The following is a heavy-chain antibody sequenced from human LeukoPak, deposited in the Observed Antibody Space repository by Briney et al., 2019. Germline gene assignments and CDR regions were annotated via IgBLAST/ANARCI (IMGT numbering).Heavy chain of an antibody. CDR3: ARSSANDFWSGYTKSVDAFDI. CDR2: INPSGGST. CDR1: GYTFTSYY. Sequence: ASVKVSCKASGYTFTSYYMHWVRQAPGQGLEWMGIINPSGGSTSYAQKFQGRVTMTRDTSTSTVYKELSSLRSEDTAVYYCARSSANDFWSGYTKSVDAFDIWGQGTMVTVSS. J-gene: IGHJ3*02. D-gene: IGHD3-3*01. V-gene: IGHV1-46*01.